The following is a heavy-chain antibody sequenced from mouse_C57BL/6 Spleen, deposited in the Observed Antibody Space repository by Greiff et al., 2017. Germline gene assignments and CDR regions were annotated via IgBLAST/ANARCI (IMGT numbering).Heavy chain of an antibody. CDR1: GYSITSGYY. CDR2: ISYDGSN. Sequence: EVKLEESGPGLVKPSQSLSLTCSATGYSITSGYYWNWIRQFPGNKLEWMGYISYDGSNNYNPSLKNRISLTRDTSKNQFFLKLNSVTTEDTATYYCAREGINYDDYWGPGTTLTVSS. J-gene: IGHJ2*01. CDR3: AREGINYDDY. V-gene: IGHV3-6*01.